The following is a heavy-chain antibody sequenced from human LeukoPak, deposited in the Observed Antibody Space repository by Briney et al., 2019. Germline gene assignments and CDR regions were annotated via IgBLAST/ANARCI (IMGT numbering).Heavy chain of an antibody. J-gene: IGHJ5*02. Sequence: PSETLSLTCTVSGGSISSYYWSWIRQPPGKGLEWIGYIYYSGSTNYNPSLKSRVTISVDTSKNQFSLKLSSVTAADTAVYYCARGLGRIVVVPAATKNNWFDPWGQGTLVTVSS. CDR2: IYYSGST. D-gene: IGHD2-2*01. V-gene: IGHV4-59*12. CDR1: GGSISSYY. CDR3: ARGLGRIVVVPAATKNNWFDP.